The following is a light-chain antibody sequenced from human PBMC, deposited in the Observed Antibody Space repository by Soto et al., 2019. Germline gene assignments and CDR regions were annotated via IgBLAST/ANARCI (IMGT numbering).Light chain of an antibody. J-gene: IGKJ3*01. CDR3: HYYNSYFRT. Sequence: DIQMTQSPSTLSASVGGRVTITCRASQSIRSWLAWYQQKPGKAPKLLIYKASSLESGVPSRFSGSGSGTEFTLTISSLQPDDFVTYYCHYYNSYFRTFGPGTKVDIK. CDR2: KAS. V-gene: IGKV1-5*03. CDR1: QSIRSW.